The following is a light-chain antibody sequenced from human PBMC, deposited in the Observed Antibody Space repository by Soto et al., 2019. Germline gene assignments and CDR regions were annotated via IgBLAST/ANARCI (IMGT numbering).Light chain of an antibody. V-gene: IGKV3-20*01. CDR2: GAS. CDR3: EQYGSSPRT. CDR1: QSVSSSY. Sequence: EIVLTQSPATLSLSPGERATLSCGASQSVSSSYLAWYQQKPGQAPRLLIYGASSRATGIPDRFSGSGSGTDFTLTISRLEPEDFALYYCEQYGSSPRTFGQGTKVDIK. J-gene: IGKJ1*01.